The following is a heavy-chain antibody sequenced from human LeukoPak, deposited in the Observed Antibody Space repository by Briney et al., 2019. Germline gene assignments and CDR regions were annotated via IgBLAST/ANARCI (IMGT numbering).Heavy chain of an antibody. CDR1: GYTFSNYG. V-gene: IGHV3-30*02. D-gene: IGHD2-8*02. CDR2: TSSDERNI. J-gene: IGHJ4*01. CDR3: AKDGSWSCTD. Sequence: GGSLRLSCAASGYTFSNYGMHWVRQAPGKGLEWVAYTSSDERNIKYADSVEGRFTIYRDNSKRMLYLQMNSLRTDDTAVYYCAKDGSWSCTDWGQGTLVSVSS.